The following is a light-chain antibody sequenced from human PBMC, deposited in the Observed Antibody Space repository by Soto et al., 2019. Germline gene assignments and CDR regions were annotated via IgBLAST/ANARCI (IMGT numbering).Light chain of an antibody. CDR3: QQANSFPPEVT. V-gene: IGKV1D-12*01. J-gene: IGKJ3*01. CDR2: GAS. CDR1: QGISSW. Sequence: DIQMTQSPSSVSASIGDSVTITCRASQGISSWLAWYQQKPGKAPKLLIYGASNLRSGVPSRFSGSGSGTDFTLTIGSLQPEDFATYYCQQANSFPPEVTFGPGTKVDIK.